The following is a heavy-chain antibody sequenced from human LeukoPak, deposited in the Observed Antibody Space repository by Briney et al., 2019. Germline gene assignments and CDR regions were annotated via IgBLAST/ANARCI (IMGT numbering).Heavy chain of an antibody. J-gene: IGHJ6*03. CDR3: AKMRGQYYHFFYKDA. CDR1: GFIFSRYA. V-gene: IGHV3-23*01. CDR2: GGSGGST. Sequence: GGSLRLSCAASGFIFSRYAMSWVRQAPGKGLEWVSYGGSGGSTYYADSVKGRFTVSRDNSKSTLYLQMNSLTAEDTAVYYCAKMRGQYYHFFYKDAWGKGTTVTVSS.